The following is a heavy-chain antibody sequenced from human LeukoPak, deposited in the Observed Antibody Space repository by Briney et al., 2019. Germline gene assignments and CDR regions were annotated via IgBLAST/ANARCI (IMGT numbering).Heavy chain of an antibody. CDR3: AKSIAVAGFAGGRTFDY. J-gene: IGHJ4*02. CDR1: GFTVGSNE. CDR2: ISGGST. Sequence: GGSLRLSCAASGFTVGSNETSWVRQAPGKGLEWVSSISGGSTYYADSVKGRFTISRDNSKNTLYVQMHSLRAEDTAVYYCAKSIAVAGFAGGRTFDYWGQGILVTVSS. D-gene: IGHD6-19*01. V-gene: IGHV3-38-3*01.